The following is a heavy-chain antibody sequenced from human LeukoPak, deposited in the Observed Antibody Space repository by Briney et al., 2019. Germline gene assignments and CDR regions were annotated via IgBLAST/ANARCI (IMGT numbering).Heavy chain of an antibody. CDR1: GFTCSSYW. V-gene: IGHV3-7*03. D-gene: IGHD6-13*01. CDR2: IKQDGSEK. Sequence: GGSLRLSCAASGFTCSSYWMSWVRQAPGKGLEWVANIKQDGSEKYYVDSVKGRFAISRDNAKNSLYLQMNSLRAEDTAVYYCARDRTRYSSSWDWGQGTLVTVSS. J-gene: IGHJ4*02. CDR3: ARDRTRYSSSWD.